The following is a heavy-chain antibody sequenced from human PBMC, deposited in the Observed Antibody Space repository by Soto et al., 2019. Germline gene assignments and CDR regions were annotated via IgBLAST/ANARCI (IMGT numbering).Heavy chain of an antibody. CDR2: IIPIFGTV. J-gene: IGHJ6*02. D-gene: IGHD2-2*01. CDR1: GGTFSSYA. V-gene: IGHV1-69*12. Sequence: QVQLVQSGAEVKKPGSSVKVSCKASGGTFSSYAISWVRQAPGQGLEWMGGIIPIFGTVNYAQKFQGRVTITADESTRTADMELSSLRSEDTAVYYCARHDCISSSCYYYYYYGMDVWGQGTTVTVSS. CDR3: ARHDCISSSCYYYYYYGMDV.